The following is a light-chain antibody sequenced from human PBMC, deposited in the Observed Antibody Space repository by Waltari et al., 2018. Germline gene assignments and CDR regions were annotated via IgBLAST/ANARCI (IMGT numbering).Light chain of an antibody. CDR1: QSVLYSSNNKNY. V-gene: IGKV4-1*01. CDR2: WAS. CDR3: QQYYSTPFT. J-gene: IGKJ3*01. Sequence: DIVMTQSPDSLAVSLGERATINCKSSQSVLYSSNNKNYLAWYQQKPGQPPKLLIYWASVRESGVPDRFRGSGSGTDFTLTISSLQAEDVAVYYCQQYYSTPFTFGPGTKVDIK.